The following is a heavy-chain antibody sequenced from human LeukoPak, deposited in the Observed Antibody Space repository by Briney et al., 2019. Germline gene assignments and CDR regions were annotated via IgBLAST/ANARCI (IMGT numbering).Heavy chain of an antibody. Sequence: GASLKISCKGSGYSFTSYWIGWVRQMPGKGLEWMGIIYPGDSDTRYSPSFQGQVTTSADTSISTSYLQWSSLRASDTAMYYCARSSEGLWPYYFDYWGQGTLVTVSS. D-gene: IGHD5-18*01. CDR3: ARSSEGLWPYYFDY. CDR1: GYSFTSYW. CDR2: IYPGDSDT. J-gene: IGHJ4*02. V-gene: IGHV5-51*01.